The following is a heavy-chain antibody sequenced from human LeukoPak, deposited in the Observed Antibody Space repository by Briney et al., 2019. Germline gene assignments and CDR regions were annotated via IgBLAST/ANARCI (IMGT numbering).Heavy chain of an antibody. CDR2: IESDGTNK. Sequence: PGGSLRLSCVASGFTFSRHTIHWVRQAPGEGLEWVAVIESDGTNKYHADSVKGRFTISRDNSKNTLYLQMNSLRPEDTALYFCARQDISLDDWGQGTLVTVSS. V-gene: IGHV3-30-3*01. D-gene: IGHD3-3*02. CDR3: ARQDISLDD. CDR1: GFTFSRHT. J-gene: IGHJ4*02.